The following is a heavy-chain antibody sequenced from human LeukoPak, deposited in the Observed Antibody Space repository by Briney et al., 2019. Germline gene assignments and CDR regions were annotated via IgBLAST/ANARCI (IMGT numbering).Heavy chain of an antibody. CDR3: ARAVVVAATFDY. Sequence: SETLSLTCAAYGGSFSGYYWSWIRQPPGKGLEWIGEINHSGSTNYNPSLKSRVTISVDTSKNQFSLKLSSVTAADTAVYYCARAVVVAATFDYWGQGTLVTVSS. CDR1: GGSFSGYY. D-gene: IGHD2-15*01. CDR2: INHSGST. V-gene: IGHV4-34*01. J-gene: IGHJ4*02.